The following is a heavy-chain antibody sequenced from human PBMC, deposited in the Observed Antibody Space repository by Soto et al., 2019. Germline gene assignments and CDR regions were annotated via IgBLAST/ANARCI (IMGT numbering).Heavy chain of an antibody. J-gene: IGHJ4*02. V-gene: IGHV1-69*14. Sequence: QVQLVQSGTDVKEPGSSAKDSCKLSGGTFSGYAITWVREAPGQGPEWMGGIIPLTDTIDYAQKFQCRVTITADTSTTTVNMELSSLTAEDSATYYCAKSGWSLINWMEIWAQGTLVIVSS. CDR3: AKSGWSLINWMEI. CDR1: GGTFSGYA. D-gene: IGHD1-1*01. CDR2: IIPLTDTI.